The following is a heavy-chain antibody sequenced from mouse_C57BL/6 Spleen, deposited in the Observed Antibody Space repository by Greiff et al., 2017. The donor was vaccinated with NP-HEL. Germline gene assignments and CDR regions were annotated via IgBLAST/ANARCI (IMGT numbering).Heavy chain of an antibody. CDR3: ARDSPITTVVAHYAMDY. CDR1: GFTFSSYA. CDR2: ISDGGSYT. D-gene: IGHD1-1*01. J-gene: IGHJ4*01. V-gene: IGHV5-4*01. Sequence: EVKLVESGGGLVKPGGSLKLSCAASGFTFSSYAMSWVRQTPEKRLEWVATISDGGSYTYYPDNVKGRFTISRDNAKNNLYLQMSHLKSEDTAMYYCARDSPITTVVAHYAMDYWGQGTSVTVSS.